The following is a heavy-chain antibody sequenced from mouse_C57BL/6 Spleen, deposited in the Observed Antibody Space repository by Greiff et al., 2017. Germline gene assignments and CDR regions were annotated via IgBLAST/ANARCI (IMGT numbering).Heavy chain of an antibody. Sequence: QVQLQQSGAELVRPGASVKLSCKASGYTFTSYWMHWVKQRPGQGLEWIGVIDPSDSYTNYNQKFKGKATLTVDTSSSTAYLQLSSLTSEDSAVYYCASVARINGGVYYFAYWGQGTTLTVSS. V-gene: IGHV1-59*01. J-gene: IGHJ2*01. CDR3: ASVARINGGVYYFAY. CDR1: GYTFTSYW. CDR2: IDPSDSYT.